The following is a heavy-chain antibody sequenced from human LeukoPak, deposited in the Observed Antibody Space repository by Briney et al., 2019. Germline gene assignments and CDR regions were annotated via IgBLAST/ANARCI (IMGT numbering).Heavy chain of an antibody. J-gene: IGHJ3*02. CDR1: GYTFTSYG. D-gene: IGHD6-13*01. Sequence: GASVKVSCKASGYTFTSYGISWVRQAPGQGLEWMGWISAYNGNTNYAQKLQGRVTMTTDTSTSTAYMELRSLRSDDTAVYYCARDDSAAGNDAFDIWGQGTMVTVSS. CDR3: ARDDSAAGNDAFDI. CDR2: ISAYNGNT. V-gene: IGHV1-18*01.